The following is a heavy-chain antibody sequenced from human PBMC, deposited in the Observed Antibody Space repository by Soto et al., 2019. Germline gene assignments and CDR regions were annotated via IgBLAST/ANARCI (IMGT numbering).Heavy chain of an antibody. Sequence: QMQLVQSGPEVKKPGTSVKVSCKASGFTFTSSAVQWVRQARGQRLEWIGWIVVGSGNTNYAQKFQERVTITRDMSTSTAYMELSSLRSEDTAVYYCAADTRRSGWYPFWGMDVWGQGTTVTVSS. V-gene: IGHV1-58*01. CDR3: AADTRRSGWYPFWGMDV. CDR1: GFTFTSSA. CDR2: IVVGSGNT. D-gene: IGHD6-19*01. J-gene: IGHJ6*02.